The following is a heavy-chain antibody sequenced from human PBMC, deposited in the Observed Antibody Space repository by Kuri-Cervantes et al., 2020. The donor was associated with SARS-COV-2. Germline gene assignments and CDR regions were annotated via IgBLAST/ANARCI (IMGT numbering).Heavy chain of an antibody. CDR2: ISYDTTNK. D-gene: IGHD6-19*01. Sequence: GESLKISCATSGFPFSNFGMHWVRQAPGKGLEWVAIISYDTTNKYYADSVKGRFTISRDNSKNTLYLQMNSLRAEDTAVYYCASDSSGWYRDAFDIWGQGTMVTVSS. CDR1: GFPFSNFG. V-gene: IGHV3-30*03. J-gene: IGHJ3*02. CDR3: ASDSSGWYRDAFDI.